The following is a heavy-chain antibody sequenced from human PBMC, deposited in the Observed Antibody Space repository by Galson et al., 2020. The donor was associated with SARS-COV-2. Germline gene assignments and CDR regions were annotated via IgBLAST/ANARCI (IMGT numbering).Heavy chain of an antibody. D-gene: IGHD1-20*01. CDR2: IHYSGST. CDR3: ARYITVREGGSNYVDY. V-gene: IGHV4-31*01. J-gene: IGHJ4*02. Sequence: TLSLTCTVSGASISTGIYYWNWIRQHPGKGLEWIGGIHYSGSTSYNPSLRSLVTISADTSKNQFSLKVNSVTAADTAVYYCARYITVREGGSNYVDYWGQGILATVSS. CDR1: GASISTGIYY.